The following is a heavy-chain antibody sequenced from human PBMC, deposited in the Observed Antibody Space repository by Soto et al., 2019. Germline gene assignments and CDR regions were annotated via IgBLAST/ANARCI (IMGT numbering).Heavy chain of an antibody. CDR3: ARGNLAAAGTPAFDF. Sequence: GGSLRLSCAASGFPFSRSGTSWVRQAPGKGLEWVSSISSASTYIYYADSVKGRFTISRDNAKNSLYLQMNSLRAEDTAVYYCARGNLAAAGTPAFDFCGHGTVVTV. V-gene: IGHV3-21*01. CDR2: ISSASTYI. CDR1: GFPFSRSG. J-gene: IGHJ3*01. D-gene: IGHD6-13*01.